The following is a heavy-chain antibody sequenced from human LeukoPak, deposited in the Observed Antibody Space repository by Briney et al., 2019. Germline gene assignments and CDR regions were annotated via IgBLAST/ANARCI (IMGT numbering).Heavy chain of an antibody. CDR2: ISDSSVTI. CDR1: GFTFSSYS. CDR3: AGDYYYGSGIFDP. J-gene: IGHJ5*02. V-gene: IGHV3-48*02. Sequence: QPGGSLRLSCAASGFTFSSYSMNWVRQAPGKGLEGASYISDSSVTIHYEDSVKGRFTISRDNAKNSLYLQMNSLRDEDTAVYYCAGDYYYGSGIFDPWGQGSLVTVSS. D-gene: IGHD3-10*01.